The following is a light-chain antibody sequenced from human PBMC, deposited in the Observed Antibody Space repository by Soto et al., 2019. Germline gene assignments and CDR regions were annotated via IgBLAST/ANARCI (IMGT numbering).Light chain of an antibody. CDR3: QQYGSPWT. Sequence: EIVLTQSPGTLSLSPGARATLSCRASQSVSSSYLAWYQQKPGQAPRLLIYGASSRATGIPARFSGSRSGTDFTVTISRLEPEDFAVYYCQQYGSPWTFGQGTKVEIK. V-gene: IGKV3-20*01. CDR1: QSVSSSY. CDR2: GAS. J-gene: IGKJ1*01.